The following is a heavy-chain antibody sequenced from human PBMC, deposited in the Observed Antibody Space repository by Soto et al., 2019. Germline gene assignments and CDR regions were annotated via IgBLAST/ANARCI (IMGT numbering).Heavy chain of an antibody. CDR2: IIPIFGTA. J-gene: IGHJ6*02. CDR3: ATAVDTAIERLYYYYYGMDV. CDR1: GGTFSSYA. Sequence: SVKVSCKASGGTFSSYAISWVRQAPGQGLEWMGGIIPIFGTANYAQKFQGRVTITADESTSTAYMELSSLRSEDTAVYYCATAVDTAIERLYYYYYGMDVWGQGTTVTVSS. V-gene: IGHV1-69*13. D-gene: IGHD5-18*01.